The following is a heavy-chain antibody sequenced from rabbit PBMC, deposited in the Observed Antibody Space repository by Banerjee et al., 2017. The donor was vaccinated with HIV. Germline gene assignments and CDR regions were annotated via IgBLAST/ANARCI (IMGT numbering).Heavy chain of an antibody. CDR3: ARDLAGVIGWNFNL. D-gene: IGHD4-1*01. V-gene: IGHV1S45*01. CDR2: IYAGSSGSA. Sequence: QEQLVESGGGLVQPGGSLKLSCKASGFSFSSDYAMCWVRQAPGKGLEWIACIYAGSSGSAYYASWAKGRFTISKASWTTVTLQMTSLTAADTASYFCARDLAGVIGWNFNLWGQGTLVTVS. J-gene: IGHJ4*01. CDR1: GFSFSSDYA.